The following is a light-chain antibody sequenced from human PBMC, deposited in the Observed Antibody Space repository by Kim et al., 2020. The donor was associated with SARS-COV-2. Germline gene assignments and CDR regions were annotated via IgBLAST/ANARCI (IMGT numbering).Light chain of an antibody. Sequence: QSITISCTGTSSDVGGYNYVSWYQQHPGKAPKLMIYDVSNRPAGVSNRFSGSKSGNTASLTISGLQAEDEADYYCSSYTSSSTLDVFGTGTKVTVL. CDR3: SSYTSSSTLDV. CDR1: SSDVGGYNY. V-gene: IGLV2-14*03. CDR2: DVS. J-gene: IGLJ1*01.